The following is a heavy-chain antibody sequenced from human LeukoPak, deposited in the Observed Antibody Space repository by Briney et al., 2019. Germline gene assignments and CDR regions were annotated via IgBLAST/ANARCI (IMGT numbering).Heavy chain of an antibody. CDR2: INPNSGGT. J-gene: IGHJ4*02. Sequence: ASVKVSCKVSGYTFTGYYMHWVRQAPGQGLEWMGWINPNSGGTNYAQKFQGRVTMTRDTSISTAYMELSRLRSDDTAVYYCARVMAVAPTEDYWGQGTLVTVSS. D-gene: IGHD6-19*01. V-gene: IGHV1-2*02. CDR3: ARVMAVAPTEDY. CDR1: GYTFTGYY.